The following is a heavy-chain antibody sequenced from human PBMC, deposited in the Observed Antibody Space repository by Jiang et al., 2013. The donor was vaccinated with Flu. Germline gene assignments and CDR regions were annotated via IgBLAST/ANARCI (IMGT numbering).Heavy chain of an antibody. V-gene: IGHV1-58*01. Sequence: SGAEVKKPGTSVKVSCRVSGFTFTSTAVQWVRQARGQRLEWIGWIVVGSGVTDYSQRFQERVTITRDMSTRTVHMELSRLKFDDTAVYYCAAGIVHDWVTPPDFWGQGTQVTVTS. J-gene: IGHJ4*02. D-gene: IGHD3-9*01. CDR1: GFTFTSTA. CDR3: AAGIVHDWVTPPDF. CDR2: IVVGSGVT.